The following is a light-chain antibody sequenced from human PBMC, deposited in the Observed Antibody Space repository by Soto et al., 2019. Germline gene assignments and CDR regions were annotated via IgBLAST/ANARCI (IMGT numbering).Light chain of an antibody. CDR2: DNN. J-gene: IGLJ1*01. CDR1: SSNIGNNF. Sequence: QSVLTQPPSVSAAPVQRVTISCSGSSSNIGNNFVSWYQHLPGTAPKLLIYDNNKRPSGIPDRFSGSKSGTSASLGITGLQTGDEADYYCGTWDSSLSAYVFGTGTKLTVL. V-gene: IGLV1-51*01. CDR3: GTWDSSLSAYV.